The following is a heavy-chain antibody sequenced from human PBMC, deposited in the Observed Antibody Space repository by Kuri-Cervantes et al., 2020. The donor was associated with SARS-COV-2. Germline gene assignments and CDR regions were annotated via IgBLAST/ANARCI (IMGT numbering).Heavy chain of an antibody. D-gene: IGHD6-19*01. CDR1: GFTFSRYA. Sequence: GESLKISCAASGFTFSRYAMSWVRQAPGKGLEWVSAISGSGGSTYYADSVKGRFTISRDNSKNTLYLQMNSLRAEDTAVYYCAKDAAYSSGWGTFDYWGQGTLVTVSS. J-gene: IGHJ4*02. V-gene: IGHV3-23*01. CDR3: AKDAAYSSGWGTFDY. CDR2: ISGSGGST.